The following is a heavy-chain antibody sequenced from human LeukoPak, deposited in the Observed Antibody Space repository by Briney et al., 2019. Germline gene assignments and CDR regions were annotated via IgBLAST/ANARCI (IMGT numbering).Heavy chain of an antibody. V-gene: IGHV3-30*03. J-gene: IGHJ4*02. CDR3: AGEGAHGDYDY. CDR2: ISYDGSNK. CDR1: GFTFSSYG. D-gene: IGHD4-17*01. Sequence: GRSLRLSCAASGFTFSSYGMHWVRKAPGKGLEWVAVISYDGSNKYYADSVKGRFTISRDNSKNTLYLQMNSLRAEDTAVYYCAGEGAHGDYDYWGQGTLVTVSS.